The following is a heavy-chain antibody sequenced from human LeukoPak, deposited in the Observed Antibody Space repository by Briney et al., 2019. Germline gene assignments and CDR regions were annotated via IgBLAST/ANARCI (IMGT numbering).Heavy chain of an antibody. CDR1: GGSISSYY. CDR2: IYYSGST. V-gene: IGHV4-59*01. CDR3: ARTPGYCSGGSCYFFFDY. D-gene: IGHD2-15*01. Sequence: PSETLSLTCTVSGGSISSYYWSWIRQPPGKGLEWIGYIYYSGSTNYNPSPKSRVTISVDTSKNQFPLKLSSVTAADTAVYYCARTPGYCSGGSCYFFFDYWGQGTLVTVSS. J-gene: IGHJ4*02.